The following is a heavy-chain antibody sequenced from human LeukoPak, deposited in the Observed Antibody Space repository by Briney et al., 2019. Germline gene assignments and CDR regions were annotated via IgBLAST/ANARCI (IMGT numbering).Heavy chain of an antibody. CDR1: GFNLGNYW. D-gene: IGHD6-6*01. V-gene: IGHV3-23*01. J-gene: IGHJ4*02. CDR2: ISGSGGST. Sequence: GGSLRLSCAASGFNLGNYWMHWVRQAPGKGLEWVSAISGSGGSTYYADSVKGRFTISRDNSKNTLYLQMNSLRAEGTAVYYCAKVSIAARAAYDYWGQGTLVTVSS. CDR3: AKVSIAARAAYDY.